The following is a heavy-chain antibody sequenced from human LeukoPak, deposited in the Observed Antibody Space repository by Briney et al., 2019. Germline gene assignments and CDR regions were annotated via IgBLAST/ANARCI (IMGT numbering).Heavy chain of an antibody. D-gene: IGHD3-10*01. CDR3: AKGTASSYGSGSYSTEDYFDY. CDR1: GFTFSSYA. V-gene: IGHV3-23*01. J-gene: IGHJ4*02. Sequence: PGGSLRLSCAASGFTFSSYAMGWVRQAPGKGLEWVSAISGSGGSTYYADSVKGRFTISRDNSKNTLYLQMNSLRAEDTAVYYCAKGTASSYGSGSYSTEDYFDYWGQGTLVTVSS. CDR2: ISGSGGST.